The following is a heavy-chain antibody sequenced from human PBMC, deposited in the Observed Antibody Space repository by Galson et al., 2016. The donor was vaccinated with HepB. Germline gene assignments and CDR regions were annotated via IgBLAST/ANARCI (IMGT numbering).Heavy chain of an antibody. J-gene: IGHJ6*02. D-gene: IGHD2-15*01. CDR3: ARDQKVVPAVKANRLCVGGSCYDYYYYGMDV. CDR2: VYYSGST. V-gene: IGHV4-59*01. Sequence: SETLSLTCTVSGGSISSYYWNWIRQSPGEGLEWIGYVYYSGSTYYNPSLKSRITISVETSKKQFSLRLTSVTAADTAVYYCARDQKVVPAVKANRLCVGGSCYDYYYYGMDVWGQGTTVTVSS. CDR1: GGSISSYY.